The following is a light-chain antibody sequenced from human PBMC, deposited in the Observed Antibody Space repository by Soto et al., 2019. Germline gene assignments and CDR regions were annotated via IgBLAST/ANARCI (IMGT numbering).Light chain of an antibody. V-gene: IGLV2-23*01. CDR2: EGS. CDR1: SSDVGSYNL. CDR3: CSYAGSSTPHVV. Sequence: QSALTQPASVSGSPGQSINISCTGTSSDVGSYNLVSWYQQHPGKAPKLMIYEGSKRPSGVSNRFSGSKSGNTASLTISGLQAEDEADYYCCSYAGSSTPHVVFGGRTKLTVL. J-gene: IGLJ2*01.